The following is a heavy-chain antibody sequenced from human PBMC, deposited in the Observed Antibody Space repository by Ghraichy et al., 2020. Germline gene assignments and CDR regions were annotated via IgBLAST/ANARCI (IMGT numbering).Heavy chain of an antibody. V-gene: IGHV4-59*01. D-gene: IGHD3-10*01. Sequence: SETLSLTCTVSGGSIRSYYWSWIRQPPGKGLEWIGHIYYSGSTNYNPSLKSRVTISVDTSKNQFSLKLSSVTAAATALYYFARVITMVRGVTYSNWFDPWGQGTLVTVSS. J-gene: IGHJ5*02. CDR2: IYYSGST. CDR3: ARVITMVRGVTYSNWFDP. CDR1: GGSIRSYY.